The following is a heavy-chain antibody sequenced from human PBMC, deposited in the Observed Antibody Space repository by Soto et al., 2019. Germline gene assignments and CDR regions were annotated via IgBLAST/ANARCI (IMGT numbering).Heavy chain of an antibody. J-gene: IGHJ4*02. CDR2: ISYDGSNK. CDR1: GFTFSSYG. Sequence: HPGGSLRLSCAASGFTFSSYGVHWVRQAPGKGLEWVAVISYDGSNKHYADSVKGRFTISRDNSKTSLYLEMNSLRDEDTAVYYCASHYDMWSGYLSPVDYWGQGTLVTVSS. V-gene: IGHV3-30-3*01. CDR3: ASHYDMWSGYLSPVDY. D-gene: IGHD3-3*01.